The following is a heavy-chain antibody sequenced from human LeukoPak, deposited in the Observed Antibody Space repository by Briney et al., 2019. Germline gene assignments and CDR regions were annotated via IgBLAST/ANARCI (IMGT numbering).Heavy chain of an antibody. CDR2: INPSSGST. V-gene: IGHV1-46*01. Sequence: EASVKVSCKASGYTFTSYYMHWVRQAPGQGLEWIGIINPSSGSTSYAQKFQGRVTMTRDTSTSTVYMELSSLRSEDTAVYYCARDLGHITGTPEYCFDYWGQGTLVTVSS. J-gene: IGHJ4*02. D-gene: IGHD1-20*01. CDR1: GYTFTSYY. CDR3: ARDLGHITGTPEYCFDY.